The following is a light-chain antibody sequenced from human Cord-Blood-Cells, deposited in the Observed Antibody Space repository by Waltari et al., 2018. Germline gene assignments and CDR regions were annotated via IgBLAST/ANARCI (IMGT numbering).Light chain of an antibody. V-gene: IGKV3D-20*02. J-gene: IGKJ4*01. CDR3: QQRSNWPT. CDR1: QRVSSSY. Sequence: EIVLTQSPGTLSLSPGDRATLSCRASQRVSSSYLAWYQQKPGQAPRLLIYDASNRATGIPARFSGSGSGTDFTLTISSLEPEDFAVYYCQQRSNWPTFGGGTKVEIK. CDR2: DAS.